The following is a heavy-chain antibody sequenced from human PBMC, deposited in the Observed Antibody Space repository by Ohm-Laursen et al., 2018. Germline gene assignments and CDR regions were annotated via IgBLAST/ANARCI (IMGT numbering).Heavy chain of an antibody. CDR2: ISWNSGSI. CDR1: GFTFDDYA. CDR3: AKDIATTVWDSFDI. Sequence: RSLRLSCAASGFTFDDYAMHWVRQAPGKGLEWVSGISWNSGSIGYADSVKGRFTISRDNAKNSLHLQMNSLRAEDTALYYCAKDIATTVWDSFDIWGQGTMVIVSS. J-gene: IGHJ3*02. V-gene: IGHV3-9*01. D-gene: IGHD4-17*01.